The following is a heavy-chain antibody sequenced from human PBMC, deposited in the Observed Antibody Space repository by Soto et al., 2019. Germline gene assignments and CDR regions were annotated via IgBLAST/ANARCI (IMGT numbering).Heavy chain of an antibody. D-gene: IGHD3-22*01. J-gene: IGHJ4*02. CDR3: ARSHYDGSSGSRLPDY. V-gene: IGHV1-69*05. CDR2: IIPIFGTA. CDR1: GGTFSSYA. Sequence: QVQLVQSGAEVKKPGSSVKVSCKASGGTFSSYAISWVRQAPGQGLEWMGGIIPIFGTANYAQKFQGRVTMTTDEYTSTVYMERRSLRSEDAAVYHCARSHYDGSSGSRLPDYLGQGTLVTVSS.